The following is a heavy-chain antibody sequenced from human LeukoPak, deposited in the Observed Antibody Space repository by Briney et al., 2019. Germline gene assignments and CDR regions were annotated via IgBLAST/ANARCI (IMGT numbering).Heavy chain of an antibody. J-gene: IGHJ4*02. Sequence: GGSLRLSCAASGFTFSSYWMSWVRQAPGKGLEWVANTRQDGSDKYYVDSVKGRFTISRDNAKNSLYLQMNSLRAEDTAVYYCARDPSYYYGSGSYYKTRYFDYWGQGTLVTVSS. D-gene: IGHD3-10*01. V-gene: IGHV3-7*01. CDR3: ARDPSYYYGSGSYYKTRYFDY. CDR2: TRQDGSDK. CDR1: GFTFSSYW.